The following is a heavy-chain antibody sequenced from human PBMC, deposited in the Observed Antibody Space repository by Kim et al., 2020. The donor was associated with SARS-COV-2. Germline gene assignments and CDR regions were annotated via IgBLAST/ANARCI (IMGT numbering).Heavy chain of an antibody. J-gene: IGHJ5*02. Sequence: RNGPSFQSQVTSSSDKSISTAYLQWSSLKAADTAMYYCARQDPNGNWFDPWGQGTLVTVSS. D-gene: IGHD2-8*01. V-gene: IGHV5-51*01. CDR3: ARQDPNGNWFDP.